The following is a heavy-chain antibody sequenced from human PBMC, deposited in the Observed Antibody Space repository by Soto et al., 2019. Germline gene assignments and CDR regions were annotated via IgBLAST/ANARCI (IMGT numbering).Heavy chain of an antibody. D-gene: IGHD3-22*01. CDR2: ISGSGGST. J-gene: IGHJ4*02. Sequence: GSLRLSCAASGFIFTDYAMSWVRQAPGKGLEWVSGISGSGGSTCYADSVKGRFTISRDISKNTLYLQMNSLRAEDTAVYYCAKHDYYDSSGYYVVRTYHFDYWGQGTLVTVSS. CDR1: GFIFTDYA. V-gene: IGHV3-23*01. CDR3: AKHDYYDSSGYYVVRTYHFDY.